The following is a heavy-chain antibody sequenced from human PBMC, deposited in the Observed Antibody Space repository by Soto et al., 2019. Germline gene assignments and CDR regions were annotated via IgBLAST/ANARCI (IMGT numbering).Heavy chain of an antibody. V-gene: IGHV3-30*18. CDR3: AKASYYYDSSGYPTYYFDY. Sequence: WGSLRLSCSASGFTFSSYGMHWVRQTPGKGLEWVAVISYDGSNKYYADSVKGRFTISRDNSKNTLYLQMNSLRAEETAVYYCAKASYYYDSSGYPTYYFDYWGQGTLVTVSS. D-gene: IGHD3-22*01. J-gene: IGHJ4*02. CDR1: GFTFSSYG. CDR2: ISYDGSNK.